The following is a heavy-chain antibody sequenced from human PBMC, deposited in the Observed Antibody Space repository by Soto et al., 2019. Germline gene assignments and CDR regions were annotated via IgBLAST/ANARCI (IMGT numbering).Heavy chain of an antibody. V-gene: IGHV1-69*13. CDR3: ASCYHGSGSYGLNYYYYGMDV. D-gene: IGHD3-10*01. CDR1: GGTFSSYA. CDR2: IIPIFGTA. Sequence: SVKVSCKXSGGTFSSYAISWVRQAPGQGLEWMGGIIPIFGTANYAQKFQGRVTITADESTSTAYMELSSLRSEDTAVYYCASCYHGSGSYGLNYYYYGMDVWGQGTTVTVSS. J-gene: IGHJ6*02.